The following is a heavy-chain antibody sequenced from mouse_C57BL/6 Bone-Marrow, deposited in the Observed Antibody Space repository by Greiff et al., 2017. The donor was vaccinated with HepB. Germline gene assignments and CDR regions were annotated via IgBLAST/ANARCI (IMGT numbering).Heavy chain of an antibody. V-gene: IGHV4-1*01. CDR1: GVDFSRYW. D-gene: IGHD1-1*01. Sequence: ASGVDFSRYWMSWVRRAPGKGLEWIGEINPDSSTIKYAPSLKDKFIISRDNAKNTLYLQMSKVRSEDTALYYCTYYYGSSSMDYWGQGTSVTVSS. CDR3: TYYYGSSSMDY. J-gene: IGHJ4*01. CDR2: INPDSSTI.